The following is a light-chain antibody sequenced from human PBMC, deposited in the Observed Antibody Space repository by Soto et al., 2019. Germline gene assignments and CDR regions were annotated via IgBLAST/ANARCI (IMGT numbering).Light chain of an antibody. V-gene: IGLV1-44*01. CDR3: CSFAGTNTFALYV. CDR1: SSNIGSNT. Sequence: QSVLTQPPSASGTPGQRVTISCSGSSSNIGSNTVNWYQQLPGTAPKLLIYSNNQRPSGVPDRFSGSKSGNTASLTISGLQADDEADYHCCSFAGTNTFALYVFGTGTKGTVL. J-gene: IGLJ1*01. CDR2: SNN.